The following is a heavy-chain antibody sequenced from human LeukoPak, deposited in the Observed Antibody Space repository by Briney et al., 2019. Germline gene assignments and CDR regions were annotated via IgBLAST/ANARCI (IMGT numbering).Heavy chain of an antibody. Sequence: GESLKISCKGSGYTFTSFWIGWVCQMPGKGLEWMGIIYPGDSDTRYSPSFQGQVTISADRSASTAYLQWHSLKASDTAIYYCARGINDEYFQSWGQGTLVTVSS. D-gene: IGHD2/OR15-2a*01. V-gene: IGHV5-51*01. CDR3: ARGINDEYFQS. CDR2: IYPGDSDT. CDR1: GYTFTSFW. J-gene: IGHJ1*01.